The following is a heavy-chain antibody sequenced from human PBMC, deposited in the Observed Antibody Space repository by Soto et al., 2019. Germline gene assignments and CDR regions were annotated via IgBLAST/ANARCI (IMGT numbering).Heavy chain of an antibody. J-gene: IGHJ4*02. D-gene: IGHD5-12*01. Sequence: QLQLQESGPGLVKPSETLSLTCTVSGGSISSSSYYWGWIRQPPGKGLEWIGSIYYSGSTYYNPSLQRRVTISVDTSKNQFSLKLSSVTAADTAVYYCARGMEYSGYDRDTRIDYWGQGTLVTVSS. V-gene: IGHV4-39*01. CDR1: GGSISSSSYY. CDR2: IYYSGST. CDR3: ARGMEYSGYDRDTRIDY.